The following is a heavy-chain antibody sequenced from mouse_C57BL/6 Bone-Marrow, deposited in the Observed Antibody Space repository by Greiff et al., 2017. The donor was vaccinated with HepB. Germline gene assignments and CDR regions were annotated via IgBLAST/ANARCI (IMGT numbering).Heavy chain of an antibody. J-gene: IGHJ2*01. CDR2: IYPGSGST. CDR1: GYTFTSYW. D-gene: IGHD1-1*01. V-gene: IGHV1-55*01. CDR3: ARGYLLLFYYFDY. Sequence: VQLQQPGAELVKPGASVKLSCKASGYTFTSYWITWVKQRPGQGLEWIGDIYPGSGSTNYNEKFKSKATLTVDTSSSTAYMTLSSLTSEASAVYYCARGYLLLFYYFDYWGQGTTLTVSA.